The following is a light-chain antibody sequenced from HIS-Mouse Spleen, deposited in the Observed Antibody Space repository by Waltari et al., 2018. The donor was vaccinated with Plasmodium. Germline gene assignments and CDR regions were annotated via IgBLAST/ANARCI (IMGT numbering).Light chain of an antibody. Sequence: SYVLTQPPSVSVAPGQTARITCGGANIGRQSVTVYRQKPGQAPVLVVFDDSDRPSGIPERFSGSNSGNTATLTISRVEAGDEADYYCQVWDSSSDHVVFGGGTKLTVL. CDR1: NIGRQS. J-gene: IGLJ2*01. CDR2: DDS. V-gene: IGLV3-21*02. CDR3: QVWDSSSDHVV.